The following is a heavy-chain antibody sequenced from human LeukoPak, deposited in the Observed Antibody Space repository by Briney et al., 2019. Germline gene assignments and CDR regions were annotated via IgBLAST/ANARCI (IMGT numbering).Heavy chain of an antibody. V-gene: IGHV3-23*01. Sequence: RGSLRLSCAASGLTFSSYALAWVRQAPGKGLEWVSAISGSGGTTYYADSVKGHFTISRDNSKNTLYLQMNSLRAEDTAVYYCAKNFYGDYNFFFDYWGQGTLVTVSS. CDR2: ISGSGGTT. CDR3: AKNFYGDYNFFFDY. J-gene: IGHJ4*02. D-gene: IGHD4-17*01. CDR1: GLTFSSYA.